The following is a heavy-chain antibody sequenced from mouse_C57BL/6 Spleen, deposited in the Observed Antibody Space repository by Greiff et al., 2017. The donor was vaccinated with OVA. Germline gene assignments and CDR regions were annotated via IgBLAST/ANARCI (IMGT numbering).Heavy chain of an antibody. CDR1: GFTFSNYW. J-gene: IGHJ1*03. V-gene: IGHV6-3*01. CDR2: IRLKSDNYAT. Sequence: EVQLEESGGGLVQPGGSMKLSCVASGFTFSNYWMNWVRQSPEKGLEWVAQIRLKSDNYATHYAESVKGRFTISRDDSKSSVYLQMNNLRAEDTGIYYCTDTPYWYFDVWGTGTTVTVSS. CDR3: TDTPYWYFDV.